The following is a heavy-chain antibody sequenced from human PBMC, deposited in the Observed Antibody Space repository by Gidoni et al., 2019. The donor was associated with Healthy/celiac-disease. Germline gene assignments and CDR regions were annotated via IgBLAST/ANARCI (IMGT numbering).Heavy chain of an antibody. V-gene: IGHV3-74*01. CDR2: INSHGSST. J-gene: IGHJ4*02. D-gene: IGHD3-3*01. CDR1: GFTLSSYW. Sequence: EVQLVESGGGLVQPGGYLRLSCAASGFTLSSYWMHWVRQAPGKGLVWVSRINSHGSSTSYADSVKGRFTISRDNAKNTLYLQMNRLRAEDTAVYYCARAYYDFWSGYYIGGYFDYWGQGTLVTVSS. CDR3: ARAYYDFWSGYYIGGYFDY.